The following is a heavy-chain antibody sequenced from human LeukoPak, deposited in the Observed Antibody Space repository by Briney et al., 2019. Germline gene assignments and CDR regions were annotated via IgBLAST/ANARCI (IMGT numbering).Heavy chain of an antibody. CDR2: ISGSGDST. J-gene: IGHJ4*02. D-gene: IGHD6-13*01. V-gene: IGHV3-23*01. Sequence: GGSLRLSCAASGFTFSSYGMNWVRQAPGKGLEWVSAISGSGDSTNYADSVKGRFTISRDNSKNTLYLQMNSLRAEDTAVYYCAKEPEAILSIAAAGTDYWGQGTLVTVSS. CDR3: AKEPEAILSIAAAGTDY. CDR1: GFTFSSYG.